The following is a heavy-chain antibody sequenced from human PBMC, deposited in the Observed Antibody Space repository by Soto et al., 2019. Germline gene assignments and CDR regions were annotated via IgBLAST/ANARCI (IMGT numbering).Heavy chain of an antibody. V-gene: IGHV4-31*03. Sequence: SETLSLTCTVSGGSISSGGYYWSWIRQHPGKGLEWIGYIYYSGSTYYNPSLKSRVTISVDTSKNQFSLKLSSVTAADTAVYYCARQHSSSPAPYYYGMDVWGQGTTVTVS. J-gene: IGHJ6*02. CDR2: IYYSGST. CDR1: GGSISSGGYY. D-gene: IGHD6-13*01. CDR3: ARQHSSSPAPYYYGMDV.